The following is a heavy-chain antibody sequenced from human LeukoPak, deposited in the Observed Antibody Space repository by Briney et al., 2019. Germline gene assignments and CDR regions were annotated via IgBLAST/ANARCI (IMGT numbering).Heavy chain of an antibody. CDR3: ARLYSGSQDAFDI. CDR1: GYTFNGYY. J-gene: IGHJ3*02. CDR2: INTNTGNP. D-gene: IGHD1-26*01. Sequence: GAAVKVSCKSSGYTFNGYYMHWVRQAPGQGLEWMGWINTNTGNPTYAQGFTGRFVFSLDTSVSTAYLQISSLKAEDTAVYYCARLYSGSQDAFDIWGQGTMVTVSS. V-gene: IGHV7-4-1*02.